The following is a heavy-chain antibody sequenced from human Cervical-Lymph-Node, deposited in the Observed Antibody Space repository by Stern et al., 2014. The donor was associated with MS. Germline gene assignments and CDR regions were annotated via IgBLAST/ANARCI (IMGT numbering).Heavy chain of an antibody. J-gene: IGHJ4*02. CDR1: GFTFSSYA. V-gene: IGHV3-23*04. CDR2: ISGSGGST. D-gene: IGHD3-3*01. Sequence: EVQLVQSGGGLVQPGGSLRLSCAASGFTFSSYAMSWVRQAPGKGLEWVSAISGSGGSTYYADSVKGRFTISRDNSKNTLYLQMNSLRAEDTAVYYCAKDYDFWSGPHQSPPFDYWGQGTLVTVSS. CDR3: AKDYDFWSGPHQSPPFDY.